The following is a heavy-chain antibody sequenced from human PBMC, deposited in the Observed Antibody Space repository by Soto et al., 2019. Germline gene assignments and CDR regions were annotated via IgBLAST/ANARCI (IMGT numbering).Heavy chain of an antibody. V-gene: IGHV1-69*06. Sequence: GASVKVSCKASGGTFSSYAISWVRQAPGQGLEWMGGIIPIFGTANYAQKFRGRVTITADKSTSTAYMELSSLRSEDAAVYYCARVLLDYYYGMVVLGQGTTVTVSS. CDR3: ARVLLDYYYGMVV. D-gene: IGHD2-8*02. CDR1: GGTFSSYA. J-gene: IGHJ6*02. CDR2: IIPIFGTA.